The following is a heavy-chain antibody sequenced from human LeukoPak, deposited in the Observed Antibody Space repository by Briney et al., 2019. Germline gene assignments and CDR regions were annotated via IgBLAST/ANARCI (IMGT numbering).Heavy chain of an antibody. CDR1: GGSFSGYY. CDR3: ARGLASGYPPIPFDY. V-gene: IGHV4-34*12. J-gene: IGHJ4*02. Sequence: SETLSLTCAVYGGSFSGYYWTWIRQPPGKGLEWIGEIIDTGSTKYNSSLKSRVTISVDTPKNQFSLSLDSVTAADTAVYYCARGLASGYPPIPFDYWGQGTLVTVSS. CDR2: IIDTGST. D-gene: IGHD3-3*01.